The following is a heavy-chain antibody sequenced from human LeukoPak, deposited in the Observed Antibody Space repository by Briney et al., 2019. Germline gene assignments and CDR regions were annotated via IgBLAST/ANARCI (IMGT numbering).Heavy chain of an antibody. D-gene: IGHD6-6*01. CDR1: GYTFTGYY. Sequence: ASVKVSCKASGYTFTGYYMHWVRQAPGQVLEWMGWINPNSGGTNYAQKFQGRVTMTRNTSISTAYMELSSLRSEDTAVYYCARVSYNLAARQYYYHGMDVWGQGTTVTVSS. CDR2: INPNSGGT. CDR3: ARVSYNLAARQYYYHGMDV. V-gene: IGHV1-2*02. J-gene: IGHJ6*02.